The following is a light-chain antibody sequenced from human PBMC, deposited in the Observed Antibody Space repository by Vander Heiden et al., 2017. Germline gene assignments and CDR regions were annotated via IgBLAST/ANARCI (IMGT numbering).Light chain of an antibody. CDR3: QKDNNAPGT. V-gene: IGKV1-27*01. J-gene: IGKJ1*01. Sequence: DIQMTQSPSSLSASVGDRVTITCRASQSLSSYLAWYQHKPGKVPKLLIYATSTLESGVPSRFSGSGSGTEFTLTISSLQPEDVATYYCQKDNNAPGTFGQGTKVEIK. CDR1: QSLSSY. CDR2: ATS.